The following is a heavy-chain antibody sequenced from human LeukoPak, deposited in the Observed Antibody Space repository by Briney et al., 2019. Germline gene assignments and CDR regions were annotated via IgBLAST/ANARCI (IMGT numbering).Heavy chain of an antibody. V-gene: IGHV1-3*01. CDR1: GYTFTSYA. Sequence: ASVKVSCKASGYTFTSYAMHWVRQAPGQRLEWMGWINAGNGNTKYSQKFQGRVTITADESTSTAYMELSSLRSEDTAVYYCARPYYDFWSGLNYWGQGTLVTVSS. CDR3: ARPYYDFWSGLNY. J-gene: IGHJ4*02. D-gene: IGHD3-3*01. CDR2: INAGNGNT.